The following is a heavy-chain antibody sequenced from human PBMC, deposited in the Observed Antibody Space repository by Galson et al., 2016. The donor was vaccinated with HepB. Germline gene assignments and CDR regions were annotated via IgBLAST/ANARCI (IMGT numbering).Heavy chain of an antibody. D-gene: IGHD6-19*01. J-gene: IGHJ4*02. V-gene: IGHV3-23*01. CDR1: GFTFSSYA. CDR2: ISSSPYTTT. CDR3: GKGKFPNSSGYYLFSD. Sequence: SLRLSCAASGFTFSSYAMTWVRQAPGKGLEWVSGISSSPYTTTYYAESVKGRFTISRDNPMNTLFLQMNSLRAEDTAVYYCGKGKFPNSSGYYLFSDWGQGTLVTVSS.